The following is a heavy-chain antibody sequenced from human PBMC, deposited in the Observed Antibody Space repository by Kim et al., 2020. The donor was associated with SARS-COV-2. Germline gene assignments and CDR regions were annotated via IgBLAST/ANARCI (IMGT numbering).Heavy chain of an antibody. CDR2: DI. CDR3: ARGRVSMDV. D-gene: IGHD2-8*01. Sequence: DIYYADSVKGRFTISRDNAKNSLYLQMNSLRAEDTAVYYCARGRVSMDVWGQGTTVTVSS. J-gene: IGHJ6*02. V-gene: IGHV3-21*01.